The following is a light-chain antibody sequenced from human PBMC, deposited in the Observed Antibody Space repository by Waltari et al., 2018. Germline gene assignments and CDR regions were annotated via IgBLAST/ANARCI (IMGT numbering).Light chain of an antibody. CDR2: DVS. CDR3: QQRDSWPLT. Sequence: ELVLTQSPATLSVSPGERAALSCKASQNVGSQLGWYQQRPVQAPRLLIDDVSNRASGVPARFSGSGSGTDFTLTISSLEPEDVAVYYCQQRDSWPLTFGGGTKVEIK. CDR1: QNVGSQ. J-gene: IGKJ4*01. V-gene: IGKV3-11*01.